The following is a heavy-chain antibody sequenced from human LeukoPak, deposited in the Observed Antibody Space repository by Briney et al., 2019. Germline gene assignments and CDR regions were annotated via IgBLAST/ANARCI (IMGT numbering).Heavy chain of an antibody. D-gene: IGHD6-19*01. V-gene: IGHV3-23*01. Sequence: GGSLRLSCAASGFTFSNEVMTWVRQAPGKGLAWVSAIRGSDSSTHYADSVKGRFTISRDISKNTLYLQMNSLRGEDTAIYYCAEEGASSGWYWAQWGQGTLVTVSS. CDR3: AEEGASSGWYWAQ. CDR2: IRGSDSST. J-gene: IGHJ4*02. CDR1: GFTFSNEV.